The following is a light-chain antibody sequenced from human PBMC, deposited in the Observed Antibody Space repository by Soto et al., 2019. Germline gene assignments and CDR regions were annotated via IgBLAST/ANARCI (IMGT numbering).Light chain of an antibody. V-gene: IGKV3-11*01. CDR2: DAS. CDR3: QQRSNWPPVIT. Sequence: EIVLTQSPATLSLSPGERATLSCRASQTFSSHLAWYQQKPGQAPRLLIYDASTRATGIPARFSGRGSGTDFTLTISSREPEDFAVYYCQQRSNWPPVITFGQGTRLEIK. J-gene: IGKJ5*01. CDR1: QTFSSH.